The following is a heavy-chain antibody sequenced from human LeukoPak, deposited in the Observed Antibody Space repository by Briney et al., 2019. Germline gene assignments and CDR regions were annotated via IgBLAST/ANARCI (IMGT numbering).Heavy chain of an antibody. V-gene: IGHV4-31*03. CDR2: IYYSGST. J-gene: IGHJ4*02. CDR3: ARDTRRVFDY. CDR1: GGSISSGGYY. Sequence: SETLSLTCTVSGGSISSGGYYWSWIRQHPGKGLEWIGYIYYSGSTYYNPSLKSRVTISVDTPKNQFSLKLSSVTAADTAVYYCARDTRRVFDYWGQGTLVTVSS. D-gene: IGHD3-10*01.